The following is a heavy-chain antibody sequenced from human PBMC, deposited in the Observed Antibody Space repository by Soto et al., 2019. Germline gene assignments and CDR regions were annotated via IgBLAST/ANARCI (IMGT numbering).Heavy chain of an antibody. CDR1: GYSFTSYW. CDR2: IYPGDSDT. V-gene: IGHV5-51*01. CDR3: ARQLTATEDAFVI. D-gene: IGHD5-18*01. J-gene: IGHJ3*02. Sequence: PGESLKISCKGSGYSFTSYWIGWVRQMPGKGLEWMGIIYPGDSDTRYSPSFQGQVTISADKSISTAYLQWSSLKASDTAMYYFARQLTATEDAFVIWGQGTRVTLS.